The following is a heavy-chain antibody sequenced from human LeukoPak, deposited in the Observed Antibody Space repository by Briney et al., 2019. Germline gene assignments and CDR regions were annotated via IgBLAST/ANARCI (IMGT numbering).Heavy chain of an antibody. CDR1: GFTFSNYA. V-gene: IGHV3-23*01. Sequence: PGGSLRLSCTASGFTFSNYAMSWVRQAPGKGLEWVSTISGSDGSTYYADSVKGRFTISRDNSKNTLYLQMNSLRAEDTAVYYCAKDHLGYCSGGSCSSFAFDIWGQGTMVTVSS. CDR3: AKDHLGYCSGGSCSSFAFDI. D-gene: IGHD2-15*01. CDR2: ISGSDGST. J-gene: IGHJ3*02.